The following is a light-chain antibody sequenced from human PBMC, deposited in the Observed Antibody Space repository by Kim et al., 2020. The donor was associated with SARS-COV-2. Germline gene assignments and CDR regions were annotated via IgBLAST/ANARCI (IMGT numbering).Light chain of an antibody. CDR3: QQYNNWPRT. Sequence: VSRGERATLSCRASQSVGINLAWYLQRPGQPPRLLIYGASTRAAGLPPRFSGSGSGAEFTLTISSLQSEDSAIYYCQQYNNWPRTFGQGTKVDIK. CDR2: GAS. V-gene: IGKV3-15*01. CDR1: QSVGIN. J-gene: IGKJ1*01.